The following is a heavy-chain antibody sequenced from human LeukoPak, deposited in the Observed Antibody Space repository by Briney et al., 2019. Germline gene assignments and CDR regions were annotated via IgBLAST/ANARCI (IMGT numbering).Heavy chain of an antibody. V-gene: IGHV1-69*01. Sequence: SVKVSCKASGGAFSTFSFTWVRQAPGQGLEWLGGIIPAFRTTHYAQKLQGRVTITADESTSTAYMELSSLRSEDTAVYYCARPRLNGSSSRLWYWFDPWGQGTLVTVSS. CDR3: ARPRLNGSSSRLWYWFDP. CDR2: IIPAFRTT. J-gene: IGHJ5*02. D-gene: IGHD6-6*01. CDR1: GGAFSTFS.